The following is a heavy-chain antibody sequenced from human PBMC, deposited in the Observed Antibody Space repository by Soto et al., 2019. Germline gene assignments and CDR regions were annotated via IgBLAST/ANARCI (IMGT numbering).Heavy chain of an antibody. D-gene: IGHD3-10*01. Sequence: EVHLLESGGGLVQPGGSMRLSCAAPGFTFGSFAMTWVRQPPGRGLEWISGISGSGGTTYDADSVKGRFTISRDNAKNTLYLQMNNLRTEDSAVYYCAKDLVLLRSWGQGTQVTVSS. CDR3: AKDLVLLRS. V-gene: IGHV3-23*01. CDR2: ISGSGGTT. J-gene: IGHJ5*02. CDR1: GFTFGSFA.